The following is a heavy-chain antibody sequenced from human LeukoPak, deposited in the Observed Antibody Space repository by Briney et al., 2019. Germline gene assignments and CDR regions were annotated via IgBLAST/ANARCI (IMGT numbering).Heavy chain of an antibody. V-gene: IGHV5-51*01. CDR1: GYSFTSYW. D-gene: IGHD6-6*01. CDR3: ARVGRARSSSSVVDY. CDR2: IYPGDSDT. Sequence: GESLQISCKGSGYSFTSYWIGWVRQMPGKGLEWMGIIYPGDSDTRYSPSFQGQVIISADKSISTAYLQWSSLKASDTAMYYCARVGRARSSSSVVDYWGQGTLVTVSS. J-gene: IGHJ4*02.